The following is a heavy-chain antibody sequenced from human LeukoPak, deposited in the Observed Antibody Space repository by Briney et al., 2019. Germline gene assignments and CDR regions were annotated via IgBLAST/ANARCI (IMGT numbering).Heavy chain of an antibody. CDR1: GGSFTSYG. V-gene: IGHV1-69*13. Sequence: SVKVSCKASGGSFTSYGISWVRQAPGQGLEWMGKIIPIYGRANYGQKFQGRVTITADELTTTSYMELSSLTAEDMAVYYCAAGGAYEFRDDYWGQGTLVTVSS. J-gene: IGHJ4*02. D-gene: IGHD3-3*01. CDR2: IIPIYGRA. CDR3: AAGGAYEFRDDY.